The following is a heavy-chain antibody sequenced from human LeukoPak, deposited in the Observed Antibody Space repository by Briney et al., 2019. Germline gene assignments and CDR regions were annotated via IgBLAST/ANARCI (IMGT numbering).Heavy chain of an antibody. V-gene: IGHV3-23*01. CDR1: GFTFSSYA. Sequence: KTGGSLRLSCAASGFTFSSYAMSRVRQAPGKGLEWVSAISGSGGSTYYADSVKGRFTIPRDNSRNTLYLQMNSLRAEDTAVYYCAKPLSSMVRGVIIKVDAFDIWGQGTMVTVSS. D-gene: IGHD3-10*01. J-gene: IGHJ3*02. CDR2: ISGSGGST. CDR3: AKPLSSMVRGVIIKVDAFDI.